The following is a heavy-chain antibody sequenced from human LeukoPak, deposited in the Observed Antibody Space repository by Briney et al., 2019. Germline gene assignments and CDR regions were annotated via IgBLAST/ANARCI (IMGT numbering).Heavy chain of an antibody. J-gene: IGHJ3*02. CDR2: IYPGDSDT. Sequence: GESLKISCKGSGYSFTSYWIGWVRQMPGKGLEWMGIIYPGDSDTRYSPSFQGQVTISADKSISTAYLQWSSLKASDTAMYYCATPPNYYDSRGRLDAFDIWGQGTMVTVSS. D-gene: IGHD3-22*01. V-gene: IGHV5-51*01. CDR3: ATPPNYYDSRGRLDAFDI. CDR1: GYSFTSYW.